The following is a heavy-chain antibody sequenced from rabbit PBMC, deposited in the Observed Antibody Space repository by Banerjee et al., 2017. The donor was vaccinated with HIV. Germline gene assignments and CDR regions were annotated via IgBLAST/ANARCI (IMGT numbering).Heavy chain of an antibody. J-gene: IGHJ4*01. CDR3: ARSNGDGDWKL. CDR1: GFSFSSKYV. D-gene: IGHD2-1*01. V-gene: IGHV1S45*01. CDR2: INTSSGNT. Sequence: QEQLEESGGGLVQPEGSLTLTCTASGFSFSSKYVMCWVRQAPGKGLEWIACINTSSGNTVYASWVNGRFTISKTSSTTVTLQMTSLTAADTATYFCARSNGDGDWKLWGPGTLVTVS.